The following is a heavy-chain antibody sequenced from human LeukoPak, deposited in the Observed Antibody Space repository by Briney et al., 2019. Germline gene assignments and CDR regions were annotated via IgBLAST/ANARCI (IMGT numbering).Heavy chain of an antibody. Sequence: GEFLKISCKGSGYRFSIYWIAWVRQMPGKGLEWLGIIYPGDSDTRYSPSFQGQVTVSVDNSINTAYLQWSSLKASDTAIYYCARRVGANDAFDFWGQGTMVNVFS. CDR1: GYRFSIYW. D-gene: IGHD1-26*01. CDR2: IYPGDSDT. V-gene: IGHV5-51*01. J-gene: IGHJ3*01. CDR3: ARRVGANDAFDF.